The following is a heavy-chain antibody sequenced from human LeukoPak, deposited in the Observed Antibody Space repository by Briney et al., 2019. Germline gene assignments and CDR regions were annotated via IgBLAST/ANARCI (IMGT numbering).Heavy chain of an antibody. V-gene: IGHV1-69*01. CDR2: IIPIFGTA. D-gene: IGHD3-22*01. Sequence: SVKVSCKASGGTFSSYGISWVRQAPGQGLEWMGGIIPIFGTANYAQKFQGRVTITADESTSTAYMELSSLRSEDTAVYYCARAYYYDSSGYYYDYYYYMDVWGKGTTVTVSS. CDR1: GGTFSSYG. CDR3: ARAYYYDSSGYYYDYYYYMDV. J-gene: IGHJ6*03.